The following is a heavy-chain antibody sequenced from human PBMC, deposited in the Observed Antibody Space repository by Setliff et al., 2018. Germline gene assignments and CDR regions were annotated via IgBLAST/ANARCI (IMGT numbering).Heavy chain of an antibody. D-gene: IGHD3-10*01. CDR3: ARYYGSGPINLFDP. Sequence: SETLSLTCAVYGGSFSGYYWSWIRQPPGKGLEWIGEINHSGSTNYNPSLKSRVTISGDTSKNQFSQKLSSVTAADTAVYYCARYYGSGPINLFDPWGQGTLVTVSS. CDR2: INHSGST. J-gene: IGHJ5*02. V-gene: IGHV4-34*01. CDR1: GGSFSGYY.